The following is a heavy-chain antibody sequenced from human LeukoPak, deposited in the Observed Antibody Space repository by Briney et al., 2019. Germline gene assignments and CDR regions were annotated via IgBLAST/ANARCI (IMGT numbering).Heavy chain of an antibody. V-gene: IGHV1-69*05. J-gene: IGHJ4*02. CDR1: GYTFTSYG. D-gene: IGHD3-3*01. CDR2: IIPIFGTA. CDR3: ARVGRFLEWLGFDY. Sequence: SVKVSCKASGYTFTSYGISWVRQAPGQGLEWMGGIIPIFGTANYAQKFQGRVTITTDESTSTAYMELSSLRSEDTAVYYCARVGRFLEWLGFDYWGQGTLVTVSS.